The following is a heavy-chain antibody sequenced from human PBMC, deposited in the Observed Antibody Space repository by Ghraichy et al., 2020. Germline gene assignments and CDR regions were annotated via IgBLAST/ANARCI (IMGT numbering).Heavy chain of an antibody. CDR1: GGSISSYY. CDR2: IYYSGST. V-gene: IGHV4-59*01. CDR3: ASSYSSGWNGVYYYGMDV. D-gene: IGHD6-19*01. J-gene: IGHJ6*02. Sequence: SETLSLTCTVSGGSISSYYWSWIRQPPGKGLEWIGYIYYSGSTNYNPSLKSRVTISVDTSKNQFSLKLSSVTAADTAVYYCASSYSSGWNGVYYYGMDVWGQGTTVTVSS.